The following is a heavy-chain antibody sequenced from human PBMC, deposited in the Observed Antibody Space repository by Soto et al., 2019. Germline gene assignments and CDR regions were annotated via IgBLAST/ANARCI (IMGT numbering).Heavy chain of an antibody. J-gene: IGHJ4*02. Sequence: GASVKVSCKASGCTFSSYAISWVRQAPGQGLEWMGGIIPIFGTANYAQKFQGRVTITADESTSTAYMKLSSLRSEDTAVYYCARGGGGNYFDYWGQGTLVTVSS. D-gene: IGHD3-16*01. CDR1: GCTFSSYA. CDR3: ARGGGGNYFDY. V-gene: IGHV1-69*13. CDR2: IIPIFGTA.